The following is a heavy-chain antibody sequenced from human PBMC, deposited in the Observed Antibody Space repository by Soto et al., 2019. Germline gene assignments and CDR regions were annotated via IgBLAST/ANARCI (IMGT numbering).Heavy chain of an antibody. V-gene: IGHV4-59*01. CDR3: AREGSSSWSGDYGMDV. J-gene: IGHJ6*02. CDR2: IYYSGST. D-gene: IGHD6-13*01. Sequence: PSETLSLTCSVSGGSMRSYYWSWIRQPPGKGLEWIGYIYYSGSTNYNPSLKSRVTMSVDTSNNQFSLKLNSVTAADTAVFYCAREGSSSWSGDYGMDVWGQGTTVTVSS. CDR1: GGSMRSYY.